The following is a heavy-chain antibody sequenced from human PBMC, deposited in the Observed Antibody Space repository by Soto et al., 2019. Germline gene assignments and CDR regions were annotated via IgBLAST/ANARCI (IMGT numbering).Heavy chain of an antibody. CDR1: GGAFPGFY. D-gene: IGHD3-10*01. CDR2: INHSGST. Sequence: SSGTLSPPRAVYGGAFPGFYWRWVTRPPGKGVEWIGEINHSGSTNYNPSLKSRVTISVDTSKNQFSLKLRSVTAADTAVYYCARDRRLITMIRGISLWFDPWGQGTLVTVSS. CDR3: ARDRRLITMIRGISLWFDP. J-gene: IGHJ5*02. V-gene: IGHV4-34*01.